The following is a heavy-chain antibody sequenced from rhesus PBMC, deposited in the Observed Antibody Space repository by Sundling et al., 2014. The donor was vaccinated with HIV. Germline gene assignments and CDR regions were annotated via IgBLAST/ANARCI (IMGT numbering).Heavy chain of an antibody. CDR2: VYSSGTK. J-gene: IGHJ6*01. V-gene: IGHV4-127*01. D-gene: IGHD2-33*01. CDR1: GDSIISGYG. Sequence: QVQLQESGPGLVKPSATLSLTCAVSGDSIISGYGWTWVRQSPGKGLKWIATVYSSGTKYLNPSLQSRVTLSLDTSKNEVSVRLTSVTAADTAVYYCAREHCSNSGCSSIWGQGVVVTVSS. CDR3: AREHCSNSGCSSI.